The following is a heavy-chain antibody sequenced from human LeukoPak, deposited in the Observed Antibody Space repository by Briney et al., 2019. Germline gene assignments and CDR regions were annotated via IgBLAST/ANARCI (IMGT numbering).Heavy chain of an antibody. CDR1: GYTFTSYD. J-gene: IGHJ4*02. V-gene: IGHV1-8*01. CDR3: ARGYYDYVWGSYRPNYYFDY. Sequence: ASVKVSCKASGYTFTSYDINWVRQAPGQGLEWMGWMNPNSGNTGYAQKFQGRVTMTRNTSISTAYMELSSLRSEDTAVYYCARGYYDYVWGSYRPNYYFDYWGQGTLVTVSS. CDR2: MNPNSGNT. D-gene: IGHD3-16*02.